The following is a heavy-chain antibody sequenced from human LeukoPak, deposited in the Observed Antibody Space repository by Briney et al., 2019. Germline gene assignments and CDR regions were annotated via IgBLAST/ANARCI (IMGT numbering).Heavy chain of an antibody. D-gene: IGHD2-2*01. CDR3: ARFRSLIVVVPAATYNWNDVDAFDI. CDR2: IYTSGST. Sequence: PSETLSLTCTVSGGSISSGSYYWSWIRQPAGKGLEWIGRIYTSGSTNYNPSLKSRVTISVDTSKNQFSLKLSSVTAADTAVYYCARFRSLIVVVPAATYNWNDVDAFDIWGQGTMVTVSS. CDR1: GGSISSGSYY. V-gene: IGHV4-61*02. J-gene: IGHJ3*02.